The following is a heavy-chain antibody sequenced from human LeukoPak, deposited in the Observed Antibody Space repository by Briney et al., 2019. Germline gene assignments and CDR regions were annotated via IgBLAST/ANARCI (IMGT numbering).Heavy chain of an antibody. J-gene: IGHJ6*02. CDR1: GFTFSSYG. CDR3: AKDLGWELRSFPLYYYYGMDV. Sequence: GGSLRLSCAASGFTFSSYGMHWVRQAPGKGLEWVAVISYDGSNKYYADSVKGRFTISRDNSKNTLYLQMNSLRAEDTAVYYCAKDLGWELRSFPLYYYYGMDVWGQGTTVTVSS. CDR2: ISYDGSNK. V-gene: IGHV3-30*18. D-gene: IGHD1-26*01.